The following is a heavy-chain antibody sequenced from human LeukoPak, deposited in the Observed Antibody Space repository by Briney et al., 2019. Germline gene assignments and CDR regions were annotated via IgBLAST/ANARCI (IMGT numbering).Heavy chain of an antibody. Sequence: ASVKLSFNASGYSFTSNDFSWVRHPHAQGLGWMWLISAYNGNTNYSQKLHDRGTMTTDTSTSTAYMGLRGLRSDVTAVYYCARVRSPAAGTRFDYGGQGTLVTVSS. V-gene: IGHV1-18*01. J-gene: IGHJ4*02. CDR2: ISAYNGNT. CDR1: GYSFTSND. CDR3: ARVRSPAAGTRFDY. D-gene: IGHD6-13*01.